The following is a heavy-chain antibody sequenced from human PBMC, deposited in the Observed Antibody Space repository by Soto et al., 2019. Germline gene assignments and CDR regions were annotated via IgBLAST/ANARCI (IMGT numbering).Heavy chain of an antibody. CDR2: INTANDNT. J-gene: IGHJ6*02. CDR1: GYTFTNYA. CDR3: ARASTTSKRLYYYGIDV. D-gene: IGHD1-26*01. Sequence: XSVKVSCTSSGYTFTNYALHWVRQAPGQRLEWMGWINTANDNTKYSQKFQGRVTITRDTSASTAYMELSSLRSEDTAVYYCARASTTSKRLYYYGIDVWGQGTTVTVSS. V-gene: IGHV1-3*04.